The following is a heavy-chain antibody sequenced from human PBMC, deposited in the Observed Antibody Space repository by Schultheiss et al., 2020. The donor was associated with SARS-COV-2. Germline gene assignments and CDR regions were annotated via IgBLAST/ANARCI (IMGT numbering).Heavy chain of an antibody. J-gene: IGHJ4*02. CDR1: RFIFITYS. CDR3: AKGRVLPADQPHYFES. Sequence: GGSLRLSCAASRFIFITYSMTWVRQAPGKGLEWVSAISGSGLKTYYADSVQGRFRSSRDNGNNTTSLQMNSLKVEDTAVYYCAKGRVLPADQPHYFESWGQGTLVTVSS. V-gene: IGHV3-21*04. CDR2: ISGSGLKT. D-gene: IGHD2-2*01.